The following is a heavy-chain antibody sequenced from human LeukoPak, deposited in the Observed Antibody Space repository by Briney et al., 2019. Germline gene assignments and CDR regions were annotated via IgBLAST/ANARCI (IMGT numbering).Heavy chain of an antibody. J-gene: IGHJ4*02. D-gene: IGHD3-10*01. CDR1: GFTFSSFS. Sequence: GGSPRLSCAASGFTFSSFSMNWVRQAPGRGLEWVSSISTSSSYIYYADSVKGRFTVSRDDAKNSLFLQMNSLRAEDTALYYCARDVNYFGSGRYYNPYYFDYWGQGTLVTVSS. CDR3: ARDVNYFGSGRYYNPYYFDY. V-gene: IGHV3-21*01. CDR2: ISTSSSYI.